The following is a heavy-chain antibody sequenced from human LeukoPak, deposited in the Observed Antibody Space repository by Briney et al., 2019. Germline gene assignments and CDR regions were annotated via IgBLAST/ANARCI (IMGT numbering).Heavy chain of an antibody. J-gene: IGHJ3*01. CDR3: ATNPHSGSWG. CDR1: GLTFSDNG. V-gene: IGHV3-48*02. CDR2: ISGDSRTI. Sequence: GGSLRLSCAASGLTFSDNGVSWVRQAPGKGLEGVSYISGDSRTIYYADSVKGRFTISRDNAKNSLYLQMNSLRDEDTAVYYCATNPHSGSWGWGQGTMVTVSS. D-gene: IGHD1-26*01.